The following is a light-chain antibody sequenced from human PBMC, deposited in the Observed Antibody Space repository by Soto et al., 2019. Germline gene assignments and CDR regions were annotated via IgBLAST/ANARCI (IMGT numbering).Light chain of an antibody. CDR1: SSDVGGYNY. CDR3: CSYAGSYTFV. V-gene: IGLV2-11*01. Sequence: QSVLTQPRSVSGSPGQSVTISCTGTSSDVGGYNYVSWYQQHPGKAPKLMIYDVSKRPSGVPDRFSGSKSSTTASLTISGLQVEDEADYYCCSYAGSYTFVFGGGTKLTVL. CDR2: DVS. J-gene: IGLJ2*01.